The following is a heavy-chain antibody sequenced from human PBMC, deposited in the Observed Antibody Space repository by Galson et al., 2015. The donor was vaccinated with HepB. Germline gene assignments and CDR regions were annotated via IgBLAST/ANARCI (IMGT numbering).Heavy chain of an antibody. CDR3: ARDYASSWYFNHYYGMDV. CDR1: GFMFSSYA. Sequence: SLRLSCAASGFMFSSYAMHWVRQAPGKGLEWVAVISYDGSNKYYADSVKGRFTTSRDNSKNTLYLQMNSLRAEDTAVYYCARDYASSWYFNHYYGMDVGGQGTTVTVSS. V-gene: IGHV3-30*04. CDR2: ISYDGSNK. D-gene: IGHD6-13*01. J-gene: IGHJ6*02.